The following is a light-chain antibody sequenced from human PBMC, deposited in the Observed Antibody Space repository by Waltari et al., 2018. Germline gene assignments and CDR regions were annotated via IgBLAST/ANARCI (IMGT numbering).Light chain of an antibody. CDR3: QKYGTLPAT. CDR2: EAS. J-gene: IGKJ1*01. V-gene: IGKV3-20*01. Sequence: EIVFTQSPGTLSLSPGERATLSCRASQSVSRYLAWYQQNPGQAPRLLIYEASRRATGIPDRFSGSGSGTDFTLTISRLEPEDFAVYYCQKYGTLPATFGQGTKVEIK. CDR1: QSVSRY.